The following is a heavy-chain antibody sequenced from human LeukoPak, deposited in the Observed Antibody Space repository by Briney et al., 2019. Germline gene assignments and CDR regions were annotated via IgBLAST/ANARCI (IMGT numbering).Heavy chain of an antibody. CDR1: GFTFDDYS. CDR2: LGRKGDII. J-gene: IGHJ4*01. V-gene: IGHV3-9*01. Sequence: GGSLRLFCAASGFTFDDYSMHWVRQSPGKGLEWLSGLGRKGDIIDYADSVKGRFNISRDNAKNSLYLQMDSLKTEDTALDYCSKGSLIAASGTLFDFWGQGTRVTVSS. D-gene: IGHD6-13*01. CDR3: SKGSLIAASGTLFDF.